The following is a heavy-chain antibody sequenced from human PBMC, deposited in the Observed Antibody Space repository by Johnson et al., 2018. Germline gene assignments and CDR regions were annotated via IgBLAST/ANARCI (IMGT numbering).Heavy chain of an antibody. D-gene: IGHD3-22*01. CDR3: ARGGDYVSSGYYPYAFVI. V-gene: IGHV4-34*01. J-gene: IGHJ3*02. Sequence: QVQLQQWGAGLLKPSETLSLTCAVYGGSFSGYYWSWIRQHPGKGLEWIGELNHSGSTNYNPSLKSRVTISVDSSKDQFSLKLSSVTAADTAVYYCARGGDYVSSGYYPYAFVIWGQGTMVTVSS. CDR2: LNHSGST. CDR1: GGSFSGYY.